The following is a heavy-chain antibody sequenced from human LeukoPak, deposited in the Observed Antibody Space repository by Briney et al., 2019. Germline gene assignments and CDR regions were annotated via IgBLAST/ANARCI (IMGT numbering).Heavy chain of an antibody. CDR1: GYTFTSYD. Sequence: ASMKVSCKASGYTFTSYDINWVRQATGQGLEWMGWMNPNSGNTGYAQKFQGRVTMTRNTSISTAYMELSSLRSEDTAVYYCASSAWDSSGYAQHWGQGTLVTVSS. D-gene: IGHD3-22*01. CDR2: MNPNSGNT. J-gene: IGHJ1*01. CDR3: ASSAWDSSGYAQH. V-gene: IGHV1-8*01.